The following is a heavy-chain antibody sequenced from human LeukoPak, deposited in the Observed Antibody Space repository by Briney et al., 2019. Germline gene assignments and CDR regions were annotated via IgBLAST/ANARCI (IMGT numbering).Heavy chain of an antibody. J-gene: IGHJ6*02. CDR3: ARGGSCSSTSCPRYYYYYYGMDI. Sequence: GGSLRLSCAASGFTFSDYYMSWTRQAPGKGLEWVSYISSSSSYTNYADSVKGRFTISRDNAKNSLYLQMNSLRAEDTAVYYCARGGSCSSTSCPRYYYYYYGMDIWGQGTTVTVSS. CDR1: GFTFSDYY. CDR2: ISSSSSYT. D-gene: IGHD2-2*01. V-gene: IGHV3-11*06.